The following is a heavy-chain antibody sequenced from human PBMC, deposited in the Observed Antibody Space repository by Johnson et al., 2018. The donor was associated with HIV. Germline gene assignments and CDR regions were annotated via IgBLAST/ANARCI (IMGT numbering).Heavy chain of an antibody. CDR1: GFTFSSYA. CDR2: IGTAGDT. CDR3: ARDNWNEDI. V-gene: IGHV3-13*01. D-gene: IGHD1-20*01. Sequence: MLLVESGGGVVQPGRSLRLSCAASGFTFSSYAMHWVRQATGKGLEWVSAIGTAGDTYYADSVKGRFTVYRDNAKNLLYLQMSSLRAEDTALYFCARDNWNEDIWGQGTMVTVSS. J-gene: IGHJ3*02.